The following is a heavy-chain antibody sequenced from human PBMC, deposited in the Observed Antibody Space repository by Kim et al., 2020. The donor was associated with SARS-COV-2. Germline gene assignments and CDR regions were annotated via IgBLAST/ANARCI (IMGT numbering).Heavy chain of an antibody. Sequence: SVKGRFTISRDNSKNTLYLQMNSLRAEDTAVYYCAKHCSGGSCYSHYFDYWGQGTLVTVSS. D-gene: IGHD2-15*01. J-gene: IGHJ4*02. CDR3: AKHCSGGSCYSHYFDY. V-gene: IGHV3-23*01.